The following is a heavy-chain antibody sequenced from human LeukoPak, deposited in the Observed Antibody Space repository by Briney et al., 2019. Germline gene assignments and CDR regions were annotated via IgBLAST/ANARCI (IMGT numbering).Heavy chain of an antibody. CDR1: GYTFTSYG. CDR2: ISAYNGNT. V-gene: IGHV1-18*01. D-gene: IGHD3-10*01. Sequence: ASVKVSCKASGYTFTSYGISWVRQAPGQGLEWMGWISAYNGNTNYAQKLQGRVTMTTDTSTSTAYMELSSLRSEDTAVYYCARSMVRGGAYYYYYMDVWGKGTTVTVSS. CDR3: ARSMVRGGAYYYYYMDV. J-gene: IGHJ6*03.